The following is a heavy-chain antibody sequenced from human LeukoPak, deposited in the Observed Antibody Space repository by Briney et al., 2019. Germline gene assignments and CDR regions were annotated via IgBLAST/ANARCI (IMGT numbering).Heavy chain of an antibody. D-gene: IGHD1-26*01. CDR2: ISYDGSNK. CDR3: ARSTRRDSEIALAEYFQH. Sequence: GRSLRLSCAASGFTFSSYGMHWVRQAPGKGLEWVAVISYDGSNKYYADSVKGRFTISRDNAKNSLYLQMNSLRAEDTAVYYCARSTRRDSEIALAEYFQHWGQGTLVTVSS. J-gene: IGHJ1*01. V-gene: IGHV3-30*03. CDR1: GFTFSSYG.